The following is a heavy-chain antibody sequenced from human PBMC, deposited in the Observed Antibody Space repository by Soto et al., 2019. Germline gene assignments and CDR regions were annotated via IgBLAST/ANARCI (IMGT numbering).Heavy chain of an antibody. J-gene: IGHJ6*02. CDR1: GFTFSSYA. D-gene: IGHD2-15*01. CDR3: ARDRGPGYCSGGSCYSGYYYYYYGMDV. Sequence: QVQLVESGGGVVQPGRSLRLSCAASGFTFSSYAMHWVRQAPGKGLEWVAVISYDGSNKYYADSVKGRFTISRDNSKNTLYLQMNSLRAEDTAVYYCARDRGPGYCSGGSCYSGYYYYYYGMDVWGQGTTVTVSS. CDR2: ISYDGSNK. V-gene: IGHV3-30-3*01.